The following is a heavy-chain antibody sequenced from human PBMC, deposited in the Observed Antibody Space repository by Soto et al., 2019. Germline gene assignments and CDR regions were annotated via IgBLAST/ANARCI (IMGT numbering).Heavy chain of an antibody. D-gene: IGHD3-10*02. CDR2: IFYSGIT. V-gene: IGHV4-31*03. Sequence: TSETLSLTCSVSGDSLTNGNYYWTWIRQHPGKVLEWLGYIFYSGITYYNPSLESRLTISVDTSKNQFSLKLRSVTAADTAVYYCARLQYCSPGLCSRYSGPYDYCGQGSLVTVSS. CDR3: ARLQYCSPGLCSRYSGPYDY. J-gene: IGHJ4*02. CDR1: GDSLTNGNYY.